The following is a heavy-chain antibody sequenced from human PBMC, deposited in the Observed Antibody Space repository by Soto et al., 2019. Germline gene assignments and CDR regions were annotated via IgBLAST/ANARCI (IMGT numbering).Heavy chain of an antibody. Sequence: PGGSLRLFCAASGFTFSSYGMHWVRQAPGKGLEWVAVIWYDGSNKYYADSVKGRFTISRDNSKNTLYLQMNSLRAEDTAVYYCARDSRYSSSSYYYYGMAVWRQGTTVTVSS. CDR1: GFTFSSYG. V-gene: IGHV3-33*01. CDR3: ARDSRYSSSSYYYYGMAV. J-gene: IGHJ6*02. D-gene: IGHD6-6*01. CDR2: IWYDGSNK.